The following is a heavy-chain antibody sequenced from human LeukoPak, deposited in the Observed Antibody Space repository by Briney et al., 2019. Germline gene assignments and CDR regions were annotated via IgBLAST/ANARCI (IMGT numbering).Heavy chain of an antibody. CDR3: ARAPGAFDI. V-gene: IGHV1-2*02. Sequence: ASVTVSCKPSGYTFTGYYMHWVRQAPGQGLEWMGWINPNSGGTNYAQKFQGRVTMTRETSISTAYMELSRLRSHDTAVYYCARAPGAFDIWGQGTMVTVSS. CDR2: INPNSGGT. J-gene: IGHJ3*02. CDR1: GYTFTGYY.